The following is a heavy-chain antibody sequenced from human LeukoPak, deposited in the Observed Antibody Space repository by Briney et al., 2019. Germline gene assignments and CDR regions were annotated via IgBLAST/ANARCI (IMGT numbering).Heavy chain of an antibody. J-gene: IGHJ4*02. Sequence: PGESLRLSCAASGFTFSTYSMNWVRQAPGKRLEWVSYISSSSSDIYYADSVKGRFTVSRDNAKNSLYLQMNSLRDEDTAVYYCARVPVSGAVAGTFDYWGQGTLVSVSS. CDR3: ARVPVSGAVAGTFDY. V-gene: IGHV3-48*02. CDR1: GFTFSTYS. D-gene: IGHD6-19*01. CDR2: ISSSSSDI.